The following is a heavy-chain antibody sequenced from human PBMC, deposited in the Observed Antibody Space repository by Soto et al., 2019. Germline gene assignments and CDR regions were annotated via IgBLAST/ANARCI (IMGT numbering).Heavy chain of an antibody. CDR2: INHSVST. CDR1: GGSFSGDC. D-gene: IGHD3-3*01. CDR3: ARGLIPQYNKHYDFCSGYYRHPVYYFDS. V-gene: IGHV4-34*01. Sequence: NPXETLSLTCAVYGGSFSGDCWSGIRQPPGKGLEWIGEINHSVSTNYNPSLKSRVTISVDTSKNQFSLKLSSVTAADTAVYYCARGLIPQYNKHYDFCSGYYRHPVYYFDSWGQGTLVTISS. J-gene: IGHJ4*02.